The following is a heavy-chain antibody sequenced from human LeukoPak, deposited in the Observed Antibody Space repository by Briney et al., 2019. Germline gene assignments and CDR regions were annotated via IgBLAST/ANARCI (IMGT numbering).Heavy chain of an antibody. J-gene: IGHJ4*02. CDR3: ARGVVVVANPFDY. CDR1: GCTLTELS. CDR2: FDPEDGET. D-gene: IGHD2-15*01. V-gene: IGHV1-24*01. Sequence: ASVKVSCQVYGCTLTELSIHWERQAPGKGLEWMGGFDPEDGETISAQKFQGRVTVTEDTSTDTAYMELSSLISDDTAVYYGARGVVVVANPFDYWGQGTLVTVSS.